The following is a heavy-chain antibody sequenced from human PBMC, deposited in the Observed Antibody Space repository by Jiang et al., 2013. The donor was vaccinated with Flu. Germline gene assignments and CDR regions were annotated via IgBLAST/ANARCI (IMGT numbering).Heavy chain of an antibody. CDR3: VRDVPGRDWYFDI. J-gene: IGHJ2*01. CDR1: GYTFNTYA. CDR2: INTNTGNP. V-gene: IGHV7-4-1*02. Sequence: KPGASVKVSCKASGYTFNTYAINWVRQAPGQGLEWMGWINTNTGNPAYAQGFTGRFVFSLDTSVSTAYLQISSLKAEDTAMYYCVRDVPGRDWYFDIWGRGTLVTVSS. D-gene: IGHD3-10*02.